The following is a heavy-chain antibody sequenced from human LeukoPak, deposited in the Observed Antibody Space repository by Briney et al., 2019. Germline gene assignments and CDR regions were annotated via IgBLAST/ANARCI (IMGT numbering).Heavy chain of an antibody. J-gene: IGHJ4*02. CDR3: ARSLGRTSHASY. D-gene: IGHD2-2*01. CDR1: GFTFSSYE. V-gene: IGHV3-48*03. CDR2: ISSSGSTI. Sequence: GGSLRLSCAASGFTFSSYEMNWVRQAPGKGLEWVSYISSSGSTIYYADSVKGRFTISRDNAKNSLYLQMNSLRAEDTAVYYCARSLGRTSHASYWGLATLVTVSS.